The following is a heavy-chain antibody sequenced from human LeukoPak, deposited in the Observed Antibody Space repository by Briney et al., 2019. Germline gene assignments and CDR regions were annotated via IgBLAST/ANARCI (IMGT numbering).Heavy chain of an antibody. Sequence: SVKVSCKASGGTFSSYANSWVRHAPGQGLEWMGGIIPIFGTANYAQKFQGRVTITADESTSTAYMELSSLRSEDTAVYYCARESRGMDYGSGTVDYWDQGTLVTVSS. CDR2: IIPIFGTA. V-gene: IGHV1-69*13. D-gene: IGHD3-10*01. J-gene: IGHJ4*02. CDR3: ARESRGMDYGSGTVDY. CDR1: GGTFSSYA.